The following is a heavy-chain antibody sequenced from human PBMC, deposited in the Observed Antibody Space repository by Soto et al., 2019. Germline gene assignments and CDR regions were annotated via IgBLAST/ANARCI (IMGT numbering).Heavy chain of an antibody. CDR1: GFTFSSYS. J-gene: IGHJ3*02. CDR3: ARDNESDAFDI. Sequence: GGSLRLSCAASGFTFSSYSMNWVRQAPGKGLEWVSSISSSSSYIYYADSVKGRFTISRDNAKNSLYLQMNSLRAEDTAVYYCARDNESDAFDIWGQGTMVTVSS. D-gene: IGHD1-1*01. CDR2: ISSSSSYI. V-gene: IGHV3-21*01.